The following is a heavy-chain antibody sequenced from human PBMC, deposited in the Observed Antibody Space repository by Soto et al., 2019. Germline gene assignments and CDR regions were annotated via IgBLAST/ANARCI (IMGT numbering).Heavy chain of an antibody. V-gene: IGHV4-4*02. D-gene: IGHD3-22*01. J-gene: IGHJ4*02. CDR3: ASGVYYDSSGYYYLPPFFDY. CDR2: IYHSGST. Sequence: QVQLQESGPGLVKPSGTLSLTCAVSGGSISSSNWWSWVRQPPGKGLEWIGEIYHSGSTNYNPSLKSRVTLSVDKSKNQFSLKLSSVTAPDTAVYYCASGVYYDSSGYYYLPPFFDYWGQGTLVTVSS. CDR1: GGSISSSNW.